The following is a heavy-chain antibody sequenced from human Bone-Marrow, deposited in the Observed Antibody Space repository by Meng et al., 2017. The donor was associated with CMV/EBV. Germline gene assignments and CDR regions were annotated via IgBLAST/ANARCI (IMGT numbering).Heavy chain of an antibody. J-gene: IGHJ1*01. D-gene: IGHD1-14*01. CDR1: GFMFSAYH. CDR2: ISFDGIRK. CDR3: VKESPDTYRLDH. V-gene: IGHV3-30*02. Sequence: GESLKISCAASGFMFSAYHIHWVRQAPGKGLEWVAFISFDGIRKYYAESVQGRFDVSRNNSENTVYLHMNTLRGEDTAVYYCVKESPDTYRLDHWGQGTLVTASS.